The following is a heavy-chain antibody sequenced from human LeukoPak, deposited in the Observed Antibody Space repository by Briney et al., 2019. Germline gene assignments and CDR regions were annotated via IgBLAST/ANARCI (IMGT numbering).Heavy chain of an antibody. CDR3: PKERCGGNCPLEH. D-gene: IGHD2-21*02. V-gene: IGHV3-30*18. CDR1: GFTFTGYA. CDR2: ISYDGIKK. J-gene: IGHJ4*02. Sequence: GRSLRLSCAASGFTFTGYAMHWVRLAPGKGLEWVALISYDGIKKYYADSVKGRFTISRDNSKNTLYLQMNTLRAEDAAVYYCPKERCGGNCPLEHWGQGTLVTLSS.